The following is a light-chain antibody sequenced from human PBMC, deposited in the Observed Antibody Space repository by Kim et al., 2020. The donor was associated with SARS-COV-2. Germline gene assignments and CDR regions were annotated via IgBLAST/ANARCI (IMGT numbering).Light chain of an antibody. V-gene: IGLV1-40*01. CDR3: QSYDRSLIFV. CDR1: GYD. J-gene: IGLJ1*01. CDR2: DNN. Sequence: GYDIHWYRHLPGTAPKLLIYDNNIRPSGVPDRFSGSKSDSSASLAITGLQAEDEADYYCQSYDRSLIFVFGTGTKVTVL.